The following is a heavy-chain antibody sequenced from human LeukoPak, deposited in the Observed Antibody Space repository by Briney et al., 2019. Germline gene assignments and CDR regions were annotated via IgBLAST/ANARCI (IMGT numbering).Heavy chain of an antibody. Sequence: ASVKVSCKASGYTFTSYGISWVRQTPGQGLEWMGWISAYNGNTNYAQKLQGRVTMTTDTSTSTAYMELRSLRSDDTAVYYCARDRYSSSWYLVSSHPLDYWGQGTLVTVSS. V-gene: IGHV1-18*01. CDR1: GYTFTSYG. J-gene: IGHJ4*02. D-gene: IGHD6-13*01. CDR3: ARDRYSSSWYLVSSHPLDY. CDR2: ISAYNGNT.